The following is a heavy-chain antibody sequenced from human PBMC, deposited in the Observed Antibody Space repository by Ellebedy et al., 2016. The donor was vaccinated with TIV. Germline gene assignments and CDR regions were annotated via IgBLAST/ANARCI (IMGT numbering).Heavy chain of an antibody. D-gene: IGHD3-10*01. V-gene: IGHV3-23*01. CDR1: GFTFSSYA. CDR3: ARDSLSWQDGGPIWFGELHYYYYGMDV. CDR2: ISGSGGST. J-gene: IGHJ6*02. Sequence: GGSLRLXXAASGFTFSSYAMSWVRQAPGKGLEWVSAISGSGGSTYYADSVKGRFTISRDNSKNTLYLQMNSLRSEDTAVYYCARDSLSWQDGGPIWFGELHYYYYGMDVWGQGTTVTVSS.